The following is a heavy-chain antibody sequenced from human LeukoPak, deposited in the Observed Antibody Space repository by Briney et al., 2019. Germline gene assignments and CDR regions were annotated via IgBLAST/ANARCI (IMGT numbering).Heavy chain of an antibody. CDR3: ARDSAGALFVGSVAFDI. D-gene: IGHD1-26*01. CDR1: GFTFSDYY. J-gene: IGHJ3*02. CDR2: ISSSGSTI. Sequence: PGGSLGLSCAASGFTFSDYYMSWIRQAPGKGLEWVSYISSSGSTIYYADSVKGRFTISRDNAKNSLYLQMNSLRAEDTAVYYCARDSAGALFVGSVAFDIWGQGTMVTVSS. V-gene: IGHV3-11*04.